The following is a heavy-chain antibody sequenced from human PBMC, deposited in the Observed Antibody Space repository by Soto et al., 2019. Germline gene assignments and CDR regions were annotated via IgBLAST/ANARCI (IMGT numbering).Heavy chain of an antibody. Sequence: QVQLVQSGAEVKKPGASVTVSCRASGDTFTGYYMHWVRQAPGQGLEWMGWINPNSGVTKYAQKFQGWVTMTRDTSIRTVYMQLSRLRSDDTAVYYCARESGGATATLDYYYFYMDVWGTGTTVTDSS. J-gene: IGHJ6*03. D-gene: IGHD5-12*01. CDR2: INPNSGVT. CDR1: GDTFTGYY. CDR3: ARESGGATATLDYYYFYMDV. V-gene: IGHV1-2*04.